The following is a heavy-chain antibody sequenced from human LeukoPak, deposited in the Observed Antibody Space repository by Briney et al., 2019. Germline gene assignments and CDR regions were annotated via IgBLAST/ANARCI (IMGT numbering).Heavy chain of an antibody. CDR2: ISWNSDNI. J-gene: IGHJ4*02. D-gene: IGHD4-23*01. Sequence: GGSLRLSCAVSGFTFDDYAMHWVRQAPGKGLEWVSGISWNSDNIGYADSVKGRFTISRDNAKNSLYLQMNSLRAEDTALYYCAKNTGNSYPYYFDFWGQGTLVTVSS. CDR3: AKNTGNSYPYYFDF. CDR1: GFTFDDYA. V-gene: IGHV3-9*01.